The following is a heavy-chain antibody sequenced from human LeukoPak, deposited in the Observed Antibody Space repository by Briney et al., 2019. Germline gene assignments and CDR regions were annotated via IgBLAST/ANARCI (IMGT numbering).Heavy chain of an antibody. V-gene: IGHV4-59*12. CDR2: IHYRGTT. Sequence: SETLPLTCTVSGGSISSYYWSWIRQPPGKGLEWIGYIHYRGTTNYNPSLKSRVTISVDTSKNQFSLKLSSVTAADTAVYYCVITMVRGVLDYWGQGTLVTVSS. CDR3: VITMVRGVLDY. J-gene: IGHJ4*02. CDR1: GGSISSYY. D-gene: IGHD3-10*01.